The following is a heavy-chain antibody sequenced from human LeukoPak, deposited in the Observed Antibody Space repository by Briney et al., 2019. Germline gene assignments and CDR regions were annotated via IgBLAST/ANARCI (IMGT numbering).Heavy chain of an antibody. CDR2: IKQDGSEK. J-gene: IGHJ3*02. CDR1: GFTFSSYW. V-gene: IGHV3-7*01. Sequence: SGGSLRLSCAASGFTFSSYWMSWVRQAPGKGLEWVANIKQDGSEKYYVDSVKGRFTISRDNAKNSLYLQMNSLRAEDTAVYYCARERVPRFYYGSGNLAGAAFDIWGQGTMVTVSS. D-gene: IGHD3-10*01. CDR3: ARERVPRFYYGSGNLAGAAFDI.